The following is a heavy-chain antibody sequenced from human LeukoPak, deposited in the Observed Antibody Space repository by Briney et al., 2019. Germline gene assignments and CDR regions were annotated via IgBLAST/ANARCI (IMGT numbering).Heavy chain of an antibody. CDR1: GFTFSSYE. CDR3: ATRETIAAANDAFDI. J-gene: IGHJ3*02. CDR2: ISSSGSTI. D-gene: IGHD6-13*01. Sequence: GGSLRLSCAASGFTFSSYEMNWVRQAPGKGLGWVSYISSSGSTIYYADSVKGRFTISRDNAKNSLYLQMNSLRAEDTAVYYCATRETIAAANDAFDIWGQGTMVTVSS. V-gene: IGHV3-48*03.